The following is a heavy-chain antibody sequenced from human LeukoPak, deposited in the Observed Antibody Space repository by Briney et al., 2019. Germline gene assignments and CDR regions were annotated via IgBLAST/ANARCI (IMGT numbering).Heavy chain of an antibody. J-gene: IGHJ6*03. CDR1: GYSFTSYG. D-gene: IGHD6-13*01. V-gene: IGHV5-51*01. Sequence: PGEPLKISCKVSGYSFTSYGMGWVRQMPGKGLDWMGIIYPGDSDTRYSPSFQGQVTISADKSISTAYLQWSSLKASDTAMYYCARRKFAAGYYYMDVWGKGTTVTVSS. CDR2: IYPGDSDT. CDR3: ARRKFAAGYYYMDV.